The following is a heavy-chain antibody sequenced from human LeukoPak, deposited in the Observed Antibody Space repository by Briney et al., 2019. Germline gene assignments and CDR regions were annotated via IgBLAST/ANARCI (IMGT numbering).Heavy chain of an antibody. CDR2: IYYSGST. D-gene: IGHD2-21*01. Sequence: SQTLSLTCTVRGVSLSSDKYYWTWIRQRPGKGLEWIGHIYYSGSTSFNPSLKSRVSMSMDTSKSQFSLKLTSVTAADTTVYYCATPYCGAISCLDVFDVWGQGTVVTVSS. CDR3: ATPYCGAISCLDVFDV. J-gene: IGHJ3*01. CDR1: GVSLSSDKYY. V-gene: IGHV4-31*03.